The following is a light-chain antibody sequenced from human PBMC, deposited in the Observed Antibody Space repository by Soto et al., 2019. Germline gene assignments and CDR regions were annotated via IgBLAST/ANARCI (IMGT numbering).Light chain of an antibody. J-gene: IGKJ2*01. CDR1: QSVSSSY. CDR2: GAS. V-gene: IGKV3-20*01. CDR3: QQYAGSPYT. Sequence: ENVLTQYPGTLSLSPGERATLSCRAGQSVSSSYLAWYQQKPGQAPRLLIYGASNRATGIPDRFSCSGSGTDFTLTISRLEPEDFAVYYCQQYAGSPYTVGQGTKLEL.